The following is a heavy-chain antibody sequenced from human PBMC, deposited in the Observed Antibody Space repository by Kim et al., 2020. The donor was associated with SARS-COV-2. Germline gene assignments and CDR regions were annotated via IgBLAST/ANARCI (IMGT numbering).Heavy chain of an antibody. Sequence: KSRVTISVDSSKTQFSLKLSSVTAADTAVYYCARDRGGYYDTSGHGTFDYWGQGTLVTVSS. D-gene: IGHD3-22*01. J-gene: IGHJ4*02. CDR3: ARDRGGYYDTSGHGTFDY. V-gene: IGHV4-59*01.